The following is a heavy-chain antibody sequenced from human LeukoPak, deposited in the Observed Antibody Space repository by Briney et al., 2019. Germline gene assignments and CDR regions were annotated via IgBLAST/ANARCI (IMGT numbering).Heavy chain of an antibody. J-gene: IGHJ1*01. CDR3: ANSYSSSWYKKYFQH. D-gene: IGHD6-13*01. CDR2: ISGSGGST. V-gene: IGHV3-23*01. Sequence: GGSLRLSCAASGFTFSSYAMSWVRQPPGKGLEWVSAISGSGGSTYYADSVKGRFTISRDNSKNTLYLQMNSLRAEDTAVYYCANSYSSSWYKKYFQHWGQGTLVTVSS. CDR1: GFTFSSYA.